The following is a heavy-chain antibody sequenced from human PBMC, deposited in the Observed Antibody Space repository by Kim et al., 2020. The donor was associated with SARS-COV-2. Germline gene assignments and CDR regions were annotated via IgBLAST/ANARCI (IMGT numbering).Heavy chain of an antibody. D-gene: IGHD3-10*01. J-gene: IGHJ4*02. Sequence: GGSLRLSCAASGFTFSSYSMNWVRQAPGKGLEWVSSISSSSSYIYYADSVKGRFTISRDNAKNSLYLQMNSLRAEDTAVYYCARVLGGSGSYYTTRPDFDYWGQGTLVTVSS. CDR1: GFTFSSYS. CDR3: ARVLGGSGSYYTTRPDFDY. V-gene: IGHV3-21*01. CDR2: ISSSSSYI.